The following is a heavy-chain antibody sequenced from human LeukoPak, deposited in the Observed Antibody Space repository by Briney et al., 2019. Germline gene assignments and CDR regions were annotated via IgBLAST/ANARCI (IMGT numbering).Heavy chain of an antibody. CDR1: GGSISSSSYY. CDR3: ARGGGPSAGRGFHY. D-gene: IGHD3-3*01. CDR2: IKQDGSEK. J-gene: IGHJ4*02. Sequence: ETLSLTCTVSGGSISSSSYYWGWVRQAPGKGREWVANIKQDGSEKYYVDSVKGRFTISRDNAKNSLYQQMNSLTAEDTAVYYCARGGGPSAGRGFHYWGQGTLVTVSS. V-gene: IGHV3-7*01.